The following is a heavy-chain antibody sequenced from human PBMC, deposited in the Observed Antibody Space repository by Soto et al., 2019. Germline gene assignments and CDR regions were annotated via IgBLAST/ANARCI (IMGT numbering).Heavy chain of an antibody. CDR1: GFSLSTSGMG. CDR2: IYWDDDR. V-gene: IGHV2-5*02. J-gene: IGHJ4*02. CDR3: ARRYYDTLTGLPYYFDC. D-gene: IGHD3-9*01. Sequence: QVTLKEAGPALLKPTQTLTLTCTFSGFSLSTSGMGVGWIRQPPGKALEWLALIYWDDDRRHSPSLKSRLTISKDTSKNRVVPTLTNMAPVDTAIYYCARRYYDTLTGLPYYFDCWGQGTLVTVSS.